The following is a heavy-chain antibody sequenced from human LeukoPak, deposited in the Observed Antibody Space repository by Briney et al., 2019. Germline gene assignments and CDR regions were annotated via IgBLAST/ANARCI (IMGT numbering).Heavy chain of an antibody. J-gene: IGHJ6*02. CDR3: ASPQSTVTTYYYYYGMDV. V-gene: IGHV3-48*01. Sequence: GGSLRLSCAASGFTFSSYSMNWVRQAPGKGLEWVSYISSSSSTIYYADSVKGRFTISRDNSKNTLYLQMNSLRAEDTAVYYCASPQSTVTTYYYYYGMDVWGQGTTVTVSS. D-gene: IGHD4-17*01. CDR1: GFTFSSYS. CDR2: ISSSSSTI.